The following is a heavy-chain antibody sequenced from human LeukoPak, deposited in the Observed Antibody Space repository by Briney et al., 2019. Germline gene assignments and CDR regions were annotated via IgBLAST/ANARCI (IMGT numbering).Heavy chain of an antibody. J-gene: IGHJ5*02. CDR1: GFTISSHW. V-gene: IGHV3-7*01. D-gene: IGHD6-13*01. CDR2: IKQDGSEK. CDR3: ARDGNSSSWWEGQVRWFDP. Sequence: PGGSLRLSCTASGFTISSHWMSWVRQAPGKGLEWVANIKQDGSEKHYVDSVKGRFTIPRDDAKNSLSLQMNSLRAEDTAVYYCARDGNSSSWWEGQVRWFDPWGQGTLVTVSS.